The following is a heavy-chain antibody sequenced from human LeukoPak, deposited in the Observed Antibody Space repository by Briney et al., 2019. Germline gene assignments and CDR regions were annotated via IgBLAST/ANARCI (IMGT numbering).Heavy chain of an antibody. V-gene: IGHV3-53*04. CDR3: ARLNRGGY. CDR2: IYSGGST. CDR1: GFAFSSNY. J-gene: IGHJ4*02. D-gene: IGHD1-14*01. Sequence: VALRLASAASGFAFSSNYMSWVRQAPGKGLEWVSVIYSGGSTYYADSVKGRFTISRHNSKNTLYLQMNRQRAEDTAVYYCARLNRGGYWGQGTLVTVSS.